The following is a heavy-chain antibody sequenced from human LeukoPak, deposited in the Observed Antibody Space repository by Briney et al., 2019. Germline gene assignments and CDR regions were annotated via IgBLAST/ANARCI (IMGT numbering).Heavy chain of an antibody. CDR1: GFTFSTYS. Sequence: GSLRLSCAASGFTFSTYSMNWVRQPPGKGLEWIGEINHSGSTNYNPSLKSRVTISVDTSKNQFSLKLSSVTAADTAVYYCARGPDVSPADAHSSGPSYFDYWGQGTLVTVSS. V-gene: IGHV4-34*01. CDR2: INHSGST. D-gene: IGHD6-19*01. CDR3: ARGPDVSPADAHSSGPSYFDY. J-gene: IGHJ4*02.